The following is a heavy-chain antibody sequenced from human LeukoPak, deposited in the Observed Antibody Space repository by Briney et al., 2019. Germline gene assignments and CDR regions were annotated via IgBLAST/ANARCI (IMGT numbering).Heavy chain of an antibody. J-gene: IGHJ4*02. CDR1: GGSISSYY. CDR3: ARDRYYYDSSARYFDY. D-gene: IGHD3-22*01. V-gene: IGHV4-4*07. CDR2: IHTSGST. Sequence: SETVSLTCTVSGGSISSYYWSWIRQPAGKGLEWIGRIHTSGSTNYSPSLKSRVTMSVDTSKNQFSLKLSSVTAADTAVYYCARDRYYYDSSARYFDYWGQGTLVTVSS.